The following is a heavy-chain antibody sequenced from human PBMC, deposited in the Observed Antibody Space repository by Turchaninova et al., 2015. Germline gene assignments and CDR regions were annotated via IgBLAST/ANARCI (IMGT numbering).Heavy chain of an antibody. CDR3: ARRGHDSERSLYYYHHMDV. D-gene: IGHD3-10*01. V-gene: IGHV4-59*11. J-gene: IGHJ6*03. Sequence: QVQLQESGPGLVKPSETLSLTCTVSGGPISTHCWTWLRQPPGKGLEWIGYVYNGGHTNYNPSLKSRLTISIDTSKNQFSLNLNSVTAADTAVYYCARRGHDSERSLYYYHHMDVWGKGTTVTVSS. CDR1: GGPISTHC. CDR2: VYNGGHT.